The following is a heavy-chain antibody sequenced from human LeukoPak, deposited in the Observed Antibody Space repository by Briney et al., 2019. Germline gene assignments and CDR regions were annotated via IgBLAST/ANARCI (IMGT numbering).Heavy chain of an antibody. CDR1: GGTLSSYA. CDR2: IIPIFGTA. J-gene: IGHJ6*03. V-gene: IGHV1-69*05. D-gene: IGHD3-10*01. CDR3: ARGPFGDNYYMDV. Sequence: GASVKVSCKASGGTLSSYAISRVRQAPGQGLEWMGGIIPIFGTANYAQKFQGRVTITTDESTSTAYMELSSLRSEDTAVYYCARGPFGDNYYMDVWGKGTTVTVSS.